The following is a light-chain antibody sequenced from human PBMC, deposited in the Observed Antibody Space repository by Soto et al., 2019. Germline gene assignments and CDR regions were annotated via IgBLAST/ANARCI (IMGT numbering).Light chain of an antibody. CDR2: NAS. CDR3: QEYNSHSRYT. Sequence: DIQMTQSPSTLSASVGDRVTITCRASQSISSWLAWYQQQPGKAPKLLIFNASSLESGVPSRFSGSGSGTEFTLTISSLQPDDYATYYCQEYNSHSRYTFGQGTKLEIK. CDR1: QSISSW. J-gene: IGKJ2*01. V-gene: IGKV1-5*03.